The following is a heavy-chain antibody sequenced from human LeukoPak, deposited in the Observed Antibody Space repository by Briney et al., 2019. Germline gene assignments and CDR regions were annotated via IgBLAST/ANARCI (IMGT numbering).Heavy chain of an antibody. CDR3: ARHVVAVGFDY. CDR2: ISSNSRNI. D-gene: IGHD3-22*01. CDR1: GFAFSNYD. V-gene: IGHV3-21*01. J-gene: IGHJ4*02. Sequence: PGGSLRLSCVASGFAFSNYDINWVRQAPGKGLEWVSSISSNSRNIYHADSVKGRFTISRDNAKNSLYLQMNSLRADDTAVYYCARHVVAVGFDYWGRGTLVTVSS.